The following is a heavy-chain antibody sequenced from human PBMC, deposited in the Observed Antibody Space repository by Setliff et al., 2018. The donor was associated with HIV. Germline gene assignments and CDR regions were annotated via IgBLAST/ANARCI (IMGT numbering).Heavy chain of an antibody. CDR3: ARNSQKGIQPLLLAS. CDR1: GGSINSGSYY. CDR2: IYASGSI. J-gene: IGHJ4*02. Sequence: SETLSLTCTVSGGSINSGSYYWNWIRQPAGKGLEWIGHIYASGSIIYNPSLKSRVTISVDTSKNQFSLTLTSVTATDTAVYYCARNSQKGIQPLLLASWGPGTLVTVSS. V-gene: IGHV4-61*09. D-gene: IGHD1-1*01.